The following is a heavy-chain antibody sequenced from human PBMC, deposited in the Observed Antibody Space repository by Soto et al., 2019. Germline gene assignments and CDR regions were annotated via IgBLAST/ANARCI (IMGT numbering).Heavy chain of an antibody. CDR1: GFTFSSYS. J-gene: IGHJ4*02. Sequence: GGFLRLSCAASGFTFSSYSMNWVRQAPVKGLEWVSSISSSSSYIYYADSVKGRFTISRDNAKNSLYLQMNSLRAEDTAVYYCARGYYYDSSGYWMAFDYWGQGTLVTVSS. CDR3: ARGYYYDSSGYWMAFDY. V-gene: IGHV3-21*01. D-gene: IGHD3-22*01. CDR2: ISSSSSYI.